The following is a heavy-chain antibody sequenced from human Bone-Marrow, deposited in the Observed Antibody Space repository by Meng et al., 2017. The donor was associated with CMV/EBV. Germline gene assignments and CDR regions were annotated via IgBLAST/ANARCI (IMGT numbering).Heavy chain of an antibody. CDR1: TYSISSGYY. D-gene: IGHD2-8*01. J-gene: IGHJ4*02. CDR3: VLSKGTALISN. CDR2: TYHSGIS. Sequence: SETLSLTCTVSTYSISSGYYWGWIRQPPGKGLEWLGTTYHSGISFFNPSLKSRPTMSVDTSKNQFSLRLSSVTAADTAMYYCVLSKGTALISNWGQGTPVTVSS. V-gene: IGHV4-38-2*02.